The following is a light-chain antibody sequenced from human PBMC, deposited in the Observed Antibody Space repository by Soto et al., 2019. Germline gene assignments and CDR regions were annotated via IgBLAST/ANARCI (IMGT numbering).Light chain of an antibody. V-gene: IGLV2-23*03. CDR2: EGT. Sequence: QSALTQPASVSGSPGQSITISCTGTSSDVGKYNLVSWYQHHPGKAPKLMIYEGTKRPSGVSNRFSGSKSGNTASLTISGLQAEDEADYYCCSYASSNTFVFGGGTKLTVL. CDR1: SSDVGKYNL. CDR3: CSYASSNTFV. J-gene: IGLJ2*01.